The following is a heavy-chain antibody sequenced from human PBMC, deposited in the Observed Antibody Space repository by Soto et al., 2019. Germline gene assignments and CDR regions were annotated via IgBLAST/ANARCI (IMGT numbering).Heavy chain of an antibody. CDR2: ISYDSSNK. Sequence: VQLLESGGGLIQPGGSLRLSCAASGFTFSYGIHWLRQAPGKGLEWVAYISYDSSNKFYGDSVKGRFTISRDNSKNTQFRQMNSLRAEDTSVYYCANLVIGYCSGNTCDDYWGQGTLVAVSS. D-gene: IGHD2-15*01. J-gene: IGHJ4*02. CDR3: ANLVIGYCSGNTCDDY. CDR1: GFTFSYG. V-gene: IGHV3-30*18.